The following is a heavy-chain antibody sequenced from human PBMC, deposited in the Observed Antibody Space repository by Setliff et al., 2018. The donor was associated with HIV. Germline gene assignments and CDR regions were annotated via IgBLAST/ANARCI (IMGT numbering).Heavy chain of an antibody. J-gene: IGHJ4*02. CDR3: ARQGNIVVVTSFDY. CDR1: GVSIVSGGFY. Sequence: PSETLSLTCSVSGVSIVSGGFYYSWIRQHPGKGLEWLGTVYYTGKTYYNPSLESRLTMSADTSKNQLYLKMNSVTVADTAVYYCARQGNIVVVTSFDYWGQGTLVTVSS. V-gene: IGHV4-31*03. CDR2: VYYTGKT. D-gene: IGHD2-21*02.